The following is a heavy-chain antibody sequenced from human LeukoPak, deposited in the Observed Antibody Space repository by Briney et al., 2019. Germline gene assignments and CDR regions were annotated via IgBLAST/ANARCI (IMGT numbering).Heavy chain of an antibody. Sequence: AGTLTLSCAASGFSFSRYSMKLVRQAPGTGLEWAGSICRSRSHLYYADSVKGRFTISKDNVKNSLYLEMNGLRAEDTAVYYCASEDVAAAEGMDVWGKGTTVTVSS. D-gene: IGHD6-13*01. V-gene: IGHV3-21*01. CDR3: ASEDVAAAEGMDV. J-gene: IGHJ6*04. CDR1: GFSFSRYS. CDR2: ICRSRSHL.